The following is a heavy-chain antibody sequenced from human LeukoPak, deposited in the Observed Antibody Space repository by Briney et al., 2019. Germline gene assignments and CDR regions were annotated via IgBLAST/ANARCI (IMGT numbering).Heavy chain of an antibody. CDR2: IIPIFGIA. Sequence: SVKVSCKASGGTFSSYAISWVRQAPGQGLEWMGRIIPIFGIANYAQKFQGRVTITAEKSTSTAYMELSSLRSEDTAVYYCARDPGYGSGSYLPNWFDPWGQGTLVTVSS. J-gene: IGHJ5*02. V-gene: IGHV1-69*04. D-gene: IGHD3-10*01. CDR3: ARDPGYGSGSYLPNWFDP. CDR1: GGTFSSYA.